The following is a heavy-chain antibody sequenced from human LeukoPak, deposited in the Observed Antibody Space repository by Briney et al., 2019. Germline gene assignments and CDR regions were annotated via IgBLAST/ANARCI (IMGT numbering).Heavy chain of an antibody. Sequence: GGSLRLSCAASGFTFSSYGMHWVRQAPGKGLEWVTFISYDGNNRKYADSVAGRFTISRDNSKNTLYLEMNSVRPEDTALYYCVRKIGSPPSPGHFDYWGQGTLVTVSS. J-gene: IGHJ4*02. CDR1: GFTFSSYG. V-gene: IGHV3-30*03. CDR2: ISYDGNNR. D-gene: IGHD1-26*01. CDR3: VRKIGSPPSPGHFDY.